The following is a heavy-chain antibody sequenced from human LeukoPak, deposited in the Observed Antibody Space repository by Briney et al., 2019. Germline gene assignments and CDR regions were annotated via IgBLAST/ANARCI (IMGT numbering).Heavy chain of an antibody. J-gene: IGHJ4*02. Sequence: GRSLRLSCAASGFTFSSYGMHWVRQAPGKGLEGVAVIWYDGSNKYYADSVKGRFTISRDNSKNTLYLQMNSLRAEDTAVYYCARDAGRKVVTYYFDYWGQGTLVTVSS. D-gene: IGHD4-23*01. V-gene: IGHV3-33*01. CDR3: ARDAGRKVVTYYFDY. CDR1: GFTFSSYG. CDR2: IWYDGSNK.